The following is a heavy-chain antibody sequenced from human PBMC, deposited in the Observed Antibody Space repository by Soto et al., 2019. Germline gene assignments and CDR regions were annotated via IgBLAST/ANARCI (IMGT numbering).Heavy chain of an antibody. V-gene: IGHV3-30*03. Sequence: QVQLVESGGGVVQPGRSLRLSCAASGFTVSSYGMHWVRQAPGKGLEWVAVISRDGGTKYYADSVKGRFTISRDNSKTTLFLEMDSLRGDDVAVYYCTGEVASGYWGQGTLVTVSS. CDR3: TGEVASGY. D-gene: IGHD2-8*02. J-gene: IGHJ4*02. CDR2: ISRDGGTK. CDR1: GFTVSSYG.